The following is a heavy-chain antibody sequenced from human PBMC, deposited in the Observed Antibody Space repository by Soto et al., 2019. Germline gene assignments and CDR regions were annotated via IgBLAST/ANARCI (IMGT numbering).Heavy chain of an antibody. Sequence: GGSLRLSCAASGFTFSTYAMSWVRQAPGKGLEWVSAISGSGGSTYYADSVKGRFTISRDNSKNTLYLQMNSLRAEDTAVYYCAKDGYNWNYGFTQYYFDYWGQGTLVTVSS. J-gene: IGHJ4*02. CDR1: GFTFSTYA. V-gene: IGHV3-23*01. CDR3: AKDGYNWNYGFTQYYFDY. CDR2: ISGSGGST. D-gene: IGHD1-7*01.